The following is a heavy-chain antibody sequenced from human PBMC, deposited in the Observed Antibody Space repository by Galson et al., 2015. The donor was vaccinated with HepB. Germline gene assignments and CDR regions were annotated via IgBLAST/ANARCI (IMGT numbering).Heavy chain of an antibody. D-gene: IGHD2-15*01. Sequence: SLRLSCAASGFTFSSYAMSWVRQAPGKGLEWVSAISGSGGSTYYADSVKGRFTISRDNSKNTLYLQMNSLRAEDTAVYYCAKSGCFGSCYSGHGMDVWGQGTTVTVSS. CDR2: ISGSGGST. CDR3: AKSGCFGSCYSGHGMDV. V-gene: IGHV3-23*01. J-gene: IGHJ6*02. CDR1: GFTFSSYA.